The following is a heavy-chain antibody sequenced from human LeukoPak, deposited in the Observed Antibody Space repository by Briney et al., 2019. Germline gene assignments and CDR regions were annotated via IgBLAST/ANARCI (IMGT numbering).Heavy chain of an antibody. V-gene: IGHV3-7*01. Sequence: GGSLRLSCAASGFTFYSYSMSWVRQAPGKGLEWVANINQDGSKKFYVDSVKGRFTISRVNAKNALYLQMNSLRAEDTGVYFCARGQTLTFWGQGTLVTASS. CDR2: INQDGSKK. J-gene: IGHJ4*02. CDR3: ARGQTLTF. CDR1: GFTFYSYS.